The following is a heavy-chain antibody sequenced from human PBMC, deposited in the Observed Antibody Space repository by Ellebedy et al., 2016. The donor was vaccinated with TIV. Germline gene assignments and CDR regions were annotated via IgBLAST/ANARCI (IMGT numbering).Heavy chain of an antibody. CDR3: AREGSLDYGGGYFDY. J-gene: IGHJ4*02. D-gene: IGHD4-23*01. CDR1: GFTFSTYW. Sequence: GGSLRLSCAASGFTFSTYWMHWVRQAPGKGLVWVSHINSDGSGTSYADSVNGRFTISRDNAKNTLYLQMNSLRVEDTAVYYCAREGSLDYGGGYFDYWGQGSLVTVSS. V-gene: IGHV3-74*01. CDR2: INSDGSGT.